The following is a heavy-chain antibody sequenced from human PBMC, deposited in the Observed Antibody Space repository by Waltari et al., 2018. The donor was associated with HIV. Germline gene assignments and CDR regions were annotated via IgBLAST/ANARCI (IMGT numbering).Heavy chain of an antibody. CDR3: ARVGCSSASCYSGWFDP. J-gene: IGHJ5*02. V-gene: IGHV1-18*01. CDR1: GYTFTSYG. D-gene: IGHD2-2*01. CDR2: ISAYNGNT. Sequence: QAQLAQSGAEVKKPGASVTVSCKASGYTFTSYGISWVRQAPGQWLEWLGWISAYNGNTNYAQKLQGRVTMTTDTSTSTAYMELRSLRSDDTAVYYCARVGCSSASCYSGWFDPWGQGTLVTVSS.